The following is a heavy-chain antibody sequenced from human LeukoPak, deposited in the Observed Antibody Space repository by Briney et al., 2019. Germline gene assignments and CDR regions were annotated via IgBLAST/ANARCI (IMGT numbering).Heavy chain of an antibody. J-gene: IGHJ4*02. D-gene: IGHD1-26*01. CDR1: GGSFSGYY. V-gene: IGHV4-34*01. CDR2: INHSGST. CDR3: ARGGIIVGVDY. Sequence: SETLSLTCAVYGGSFSGYYWSWIRQPPGKGLEWIGEINHSGSTNYNPPLKSRVTISVDTSKNQFSLKLSSVTAADTAVYYCARGGIIVGVDYWGLGTLVTVSS.